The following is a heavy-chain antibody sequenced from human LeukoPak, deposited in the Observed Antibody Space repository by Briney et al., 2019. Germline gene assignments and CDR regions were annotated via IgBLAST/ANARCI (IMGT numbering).Heavy chain of an antibody. D-gene: IGHD6-13*01. CDR2: ISGSGAGT. CDR3: AKTRPLDSSSWSHGDY. Sequence: GGSLRLSCAASGFTFSSYAMSWVRQAPGKGLEWVSGISGSGAGTYYADSVKGRFTISRDNSKNTLYLQMNSLRAEDTAVYYCAKTRPLDSSSWSHGDYWGQGTLVTVSS. CDR1: GFTFSSYA. V-gene: IGHV3-23*01. J-gene: IGHJ4*02.